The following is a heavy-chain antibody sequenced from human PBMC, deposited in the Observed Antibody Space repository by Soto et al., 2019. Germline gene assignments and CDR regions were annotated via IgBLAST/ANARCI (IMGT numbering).Heavy chain of an antibody. V-gene: IGHV3-48*01. Sequence: GGSLRLSCTPSGFIFSSYSMNWVRQAPGKGLEWLSYISNGAVSYADSVRGRFTISRDNAKNSLYLQMSSLRVEDTAVYYCARDHLFSFDYWGQGRLVTVSS. D-gene: IGHD2-21*01. CDR2: ISNGAV. J-gene: IGHJ4*02. CDR1: GFIFSSYS. CDR3: ARDHLFSFDY.